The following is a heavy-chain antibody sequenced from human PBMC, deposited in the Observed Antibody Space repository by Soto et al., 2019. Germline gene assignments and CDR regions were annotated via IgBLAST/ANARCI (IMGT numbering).Heavy chain of an antibody. D-gene: IGHD3-10*01. CDR2: IYYSGST. J-gene: IGHJ5*02. CDR3: ARWVRGVISNWFDP. V-gene: IGHV4-39*01. CDR1: GGSISSSSYY. Sequence: SETLSLTCTVSGGSISSSSYYWGWIRQPPGKGLEWIGSIYYSGSTYYNPSLKSRVTISVDTSKNQFSLKLSSVTAADTAVYYCARWVRGVISNWFDPWGQGTLVTVSS.